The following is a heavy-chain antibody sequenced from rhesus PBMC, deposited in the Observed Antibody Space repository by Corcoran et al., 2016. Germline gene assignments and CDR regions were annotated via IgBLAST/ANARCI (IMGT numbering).Heavy chain of an antibody. CDR3: VTLTGVDY. V-gene: IGHV4-165*02. CDR1: GGSISDYY. CDR2: IGGGRGAT. J-gene: IGHJ4*01. Sequence: QVQLQESGPGLVKPSETLSLTCAVSGGSISDYYWNWIRQPPGKGLEWIGFIGGGRGATAYHPPLKSRVTISTDTAKNQVSLRLTSVTAADTAVYYCVTLTGVDYWGQGVLVTVSS. D-gene: IGHD3-9*01.